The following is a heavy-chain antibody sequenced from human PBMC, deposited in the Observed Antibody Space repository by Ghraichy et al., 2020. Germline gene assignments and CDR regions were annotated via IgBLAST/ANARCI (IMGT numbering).Heavy chain of an antibody. V-gene: IGHV3-23*01. CDR1: GFTFSTYA. J-gene: IGHJ4*02. D-gene: IGHD6-6*01. Sequence: GGSLRLSCAASGFTFSTYAMRWVRQAAGKGLEWVSSISDSDADRFYADSVKGRFTISRDNSKNTLYLQMNSLRAEDTAVYYCAKKYSSSSKYIDYWGQGTLVTVSS. CDR2: ISDSDADR. CDR3: AKKYSSSSKYIDY.